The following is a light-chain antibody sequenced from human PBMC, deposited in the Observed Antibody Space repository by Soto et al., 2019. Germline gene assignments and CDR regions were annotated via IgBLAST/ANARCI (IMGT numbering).Light chain of an antibody. CDR2: GVS. CDR3: QQYGSSPIT. J-gene: IGKJ5*01. V-gene: IGKV3-20*01. CDR1: QSVRSSY. Sequence: EVVRTQFTATLSVSPGERVTLSCRASQSVRSSYLAWYQQKPGQAPRLLISGVSSRATGIPDRFSGSGSGTDFTLTISRLEPEDFALYYCQQYGSSPITFGQVTRLEI.